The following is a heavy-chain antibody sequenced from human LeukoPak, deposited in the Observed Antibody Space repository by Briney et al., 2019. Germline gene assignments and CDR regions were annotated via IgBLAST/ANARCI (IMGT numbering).Heavy chain of an antibody. J-gene: IGHJ4*02. D-gene: IGHD3-22*01. Sequence: GGSLRLSCAASGFTVSSNYMSWVRQAPGKGLEWVSVIYSGGSTYYADSVKGRFTISRDNSKNTLYLQMNSLRAEDTAVYYCARSPMTERPREKDWGQGTLVTVSS. CDR3: ARSPMTERPREKD. V-gene: IGHV3-53*01. CDR1: GFTVSSNY. CDR2: IYSGGST.